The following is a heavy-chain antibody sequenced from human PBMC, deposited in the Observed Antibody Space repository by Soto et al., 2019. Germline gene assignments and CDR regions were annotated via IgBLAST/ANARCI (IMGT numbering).Heavy chain of an antibody. Sequence: QVTLKESGPVLVKPTETLTLTCTVSGFSLSTARMGVSWIRQPPGKALEWLANIFSSDEKSYSTSLKSSLSISKDTSKSQVVLTMTNMDPEDTATYYCARIGQQLALVYWGQGTLVTVSS. D-gene: IGHD6-13*01. J-gene: IGHJ4*02. CDR1: GFSLSTARMG. V-gene: IGHV2-26*01. CDR3: ARIGQQLALVY. CDR2: IFSSDEK.